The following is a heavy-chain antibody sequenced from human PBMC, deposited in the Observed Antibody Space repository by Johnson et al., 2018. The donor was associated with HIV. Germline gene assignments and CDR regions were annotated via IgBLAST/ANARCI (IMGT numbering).Heavy chain of an antibody. J-gene: IGHJ3*02. CDR3: AKDRGGYSSLHDAFDI. CDR2: ISWNSGSI. V-gene: IGHV3-9*01. D-gene: IGHD6-13*01. Sequence: VQLVESGGGLVQPGRSLRLSCAASGFTFDDYAMHWVRQAPGKGLEWVSGISWNSGSIGYADSVKGRFTISRDNAKNSLYLQMNSLRAEDTALYYCAKDRGGYSSLHDAFDIWGQGTMVTVSS. CDR1: GFTFDDYA.